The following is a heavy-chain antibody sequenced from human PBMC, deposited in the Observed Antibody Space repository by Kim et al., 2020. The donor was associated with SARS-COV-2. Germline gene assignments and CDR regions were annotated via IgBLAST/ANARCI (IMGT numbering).Heavy chain of an antibody. D-gene: IGHD4-17*01. J-gene: IGHJ4*02. CDR1: GGSIRTYY. CDR3: ARASFDGTDYGRLFDY. CDR2: IYHTGST. V-gene: IGHV4-59*01. Sequence: SETLSLTCTVSGGSIRTYYWTWIRQPPGKGLEYIGYIYHTGSTNYTPSLKSRVSMSVDTSKNQFSLRLTSVTAADTAVYYCARASFDGTDYGRLFDYWGQGTLVTVSS.